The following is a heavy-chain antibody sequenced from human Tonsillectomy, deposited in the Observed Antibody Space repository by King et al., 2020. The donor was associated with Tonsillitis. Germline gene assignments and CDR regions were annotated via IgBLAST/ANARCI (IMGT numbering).Heavy chain of an antibody. Sequence: QLQESGPGLVKPSETLSLPCTVSGGSISRNYWTWIRQPPGKRLEGIGYIYESGTTNYNPSLESRVTISVDTSKNQFSLKLSSVTAADTAVYYCARDKGDYASSGYDGGQGTLVPVPS. D-gene: IGHD3-22*01. CDR2: IYESGTT. J-gene: IGHJ4*02. CDR1: GGSISRNY. CDR3: ARDKGDYASSGYD. V-gene: IGHV4-59*01.